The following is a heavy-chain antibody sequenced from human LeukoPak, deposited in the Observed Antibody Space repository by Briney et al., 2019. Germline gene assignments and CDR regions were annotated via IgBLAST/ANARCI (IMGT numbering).Heavy chain of an antibody. CDR2: ISAYNGNT. D-gene: IGHD4-17*01. J-gene: IGHJ5*02. V-gene: IGHV1-18*01. CDR3: AREGYGDNVGNWFDP. CDR1: GYTFTSYG. Sequence: ASVKVSCKASGYTFTSYGISWVRQAPGQGLEWMGWISAYNGNTNYAQKLQGRVTITTDTSTSTAYMELRSLRSDDTAVYYCAREGYGDNVGNWFDPWGQGTLVTVSS.